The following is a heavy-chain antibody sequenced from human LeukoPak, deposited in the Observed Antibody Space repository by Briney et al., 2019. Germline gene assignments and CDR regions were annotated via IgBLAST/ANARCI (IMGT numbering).Heavy chain of an antibody. D-gene: IGHD3-3*01. CDR3: ARHFGVISKGVYYYYYGLDV. CDR1: GFTVSTIY. J-gene: IGHJ6*02. V-gene: IGHV3-66*04. Sequence: GGSLRLSCAASGFTVSTIYMSWVRQAPGKGLEWDSVVYSGGSTYYADSVKGRFTISRDNSKNTLYLQMSSLRAEDTAVYYCARHFGVISKGVYYYYYGLDVWGQGTTVTVSS. CDR2: VYSGGST.